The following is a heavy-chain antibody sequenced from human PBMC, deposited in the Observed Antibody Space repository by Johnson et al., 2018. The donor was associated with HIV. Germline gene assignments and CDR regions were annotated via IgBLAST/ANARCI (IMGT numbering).Heavy chain of an antibody. D-gene: IGHD7-27*01. J-gene: IGHJ3*02. Sequence: VQLMESGGGLVKPGGSLRLSCAASGFTFSDYYMSWIRQAPGKGLEWVSYITSNGGSTYYANSVKGRFTISRDNSKNTLYLQMGSLRAEDTAVYYCASGTGDGDDAFDIWGQGTMVTVSS. CDR1: GFTFSDYY. CDR2: ITSNGGST. V-gene: IGHV3-11*04. CDR3: ASGTGDGDDAFDI.